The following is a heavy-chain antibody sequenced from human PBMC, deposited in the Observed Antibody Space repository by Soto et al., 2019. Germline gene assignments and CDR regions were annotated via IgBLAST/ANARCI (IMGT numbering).Heavy chain of an antibody. CDR1: GFIFSNYG. Sequence: GGSLRLSCAGSGFIFSNYGMHWVRQAPGKGLEWVAFISYDGSDILYADSVKGRFTISRDNSKSTLFLHMNRPRAEDTAVYFCAIVRVADSPLDHWGQGSLVTVPQ. V-gene: IGHV3-30*02. CDR3: AIVRVADSPLDH. D-gene: IGHD3-10*02. J-gene: IGHJ4*02. CDR2: ISYDGSDI.